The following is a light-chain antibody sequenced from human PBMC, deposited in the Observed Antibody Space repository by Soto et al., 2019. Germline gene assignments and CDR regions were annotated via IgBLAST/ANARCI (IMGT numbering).Light chain of an antibody. CDR1: QNIDIN. V-gene: IGKV3-20*01. CDR3: QQFSSYPLT. J-gene: IGKJ4*01. CDR2: RAS. Sequence: EIVLTQSPGTLSLSPGARATLSCRASQNIDINLVWYQQKPGQSPRLLIFRASTRATGIPDRFSGGGSGTDFTLTISRLEPEDFAVYYCQQFSSYPLTFGGGTKVYIK.